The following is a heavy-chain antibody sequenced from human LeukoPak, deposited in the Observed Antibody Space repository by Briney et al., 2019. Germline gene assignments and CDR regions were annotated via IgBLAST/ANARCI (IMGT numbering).Heavy chain of an antibody. J-gene: IGHJ1*01. Sequence: ASVKVSCKASGGTFSSYAISWVRQAPGQGLEWMGGIIPIFGTANYAQKFRGRVTITADESTSTAYMELSSLRSEDTAVYYCASYYDFWSGYRAEYFQHWGQGTLVTVSS. CDR3: ASYYDFWSGYRAEYFQH. CDR1: GGTFSSYA. D-gene: IGHD3-3*01. CDR2: IIPIFGTA. V-gene: IGHV1-69*13.